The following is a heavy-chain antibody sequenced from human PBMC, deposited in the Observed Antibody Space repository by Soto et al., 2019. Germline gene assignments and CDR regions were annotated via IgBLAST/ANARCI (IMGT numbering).Heavy chain of an antibody. Sequence: EVQLLESGGGLVQPGGSLRLSCAASGFTFSSYAMSWVRQAPGKGLEWVSAISGSGGSTYYAVSVRGRLTISRDNSKNTLYLQMNSLRAEDTAVYYCAKRTVGWYFELWCRGTLVTVSS. CDR2: ISGSGGST. CDR3: AKRTVGWYFEL. D-gene: IGHD4-17*01. J-gene: IGHJ2*01. V-gene: IGHV3-23*01. CDR1: GFTFSSYA.